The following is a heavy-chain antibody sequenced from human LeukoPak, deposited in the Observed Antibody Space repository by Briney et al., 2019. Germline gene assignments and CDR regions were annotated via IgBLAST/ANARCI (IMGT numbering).Heavy chain of an antibody. Sequence: SETLSLTCTVSGGSISSSSYYWGWIRQPPGKGLEWIGSIYYSGSTYYNPSLKSRVTISVDTSKNQFSLKLSSVTAADTAVYYCARDVGGVVVPATGYWGQGTLVTVSS. CDR3: ARDVGGVVVPATGY. J-gene: IGHJ4*02. V-gene: IGHV4-39*02. D-gene: IGHD2-15*01. CDR1: GGSISSSSYY. CDR2: IYYSGST.